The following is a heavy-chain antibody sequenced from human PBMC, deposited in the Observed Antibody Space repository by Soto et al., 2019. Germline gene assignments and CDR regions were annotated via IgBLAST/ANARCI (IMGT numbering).Heavy chain of an antibody. J-gene: IGHJ6*02. Sequence: ETLSLTCTFSGGSISSYYWGWIRQPPGKGLEWIGYIYYSGSTNYNPSLKSRVTISVDTSKNQFSLKLSSVTAAGTAVYYCARIIAAAGYYYYGMDVWGQGTTVTVSS. CDR2: IYYSGST. CDR3: ARIIAAAGYYYYGMDV. CDR1: GGSISSYY. D-gene: IGHD6-13*01. V-gene: IGHV4-59*01.